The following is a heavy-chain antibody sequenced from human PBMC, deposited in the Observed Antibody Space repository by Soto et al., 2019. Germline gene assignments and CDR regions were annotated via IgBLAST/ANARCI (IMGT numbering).Heavy chain of an antibody. CDR1: GCTFSSYA. V-gene: IGHV3-23*01. CDR3: VGERGYYINHYMDF. D-gene: IGHD3-3*01. J-gene: IGHJ6*03. CDR2: ISGSGGST. Sequence: GGSLRLSCAASGCTFSSYAMSWVRQAPGKGLEWVSAISGSGGSTYYADSVKGRFTISRDNSKNTLYLQMNSLRAEDTAVYYCVGERGYYINHYMDFWGKGTTVTVSS.